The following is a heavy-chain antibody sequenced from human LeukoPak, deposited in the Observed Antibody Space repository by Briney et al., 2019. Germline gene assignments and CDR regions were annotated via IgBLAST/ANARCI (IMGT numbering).Heavy chain of an antibody. D-gene: IGHD3-22*01. Sequence: AASVKVSCKASGGTFSSYAISWVRQAPGQGLEWMGGIIPIFGTANYAQKFQGRVTMTRDTSTSTVYMELSSLRSEDTAVYYCARDVGDSSGYPKWGIDYWGQGTLVTVSS. V-gene: IGHV1-69*05. CDR2: IIPIFGTA. J-gene: IGHJ4*02. CDR3: ARDVGDSSGYPKWGIDY. CDR1: GGTFSSYA.